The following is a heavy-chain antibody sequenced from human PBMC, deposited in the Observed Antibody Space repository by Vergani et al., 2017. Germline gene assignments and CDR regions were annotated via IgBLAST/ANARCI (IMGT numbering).Heavy chain of an antibody. D-gene: IGHD3-3*01. CDR2: INPNSGGT. J-gene: IGHJ6*03. CDR1: GYTFTGYY. CDR3: ARGLGRFFRTQYYYYMDV. Sequence: QVQLVQSGAEVKKPGASVKVSCKASGYTFTGYYMHWVRQAPGQGLEWMGWINPNSGGTNYAQKFQGRVTMTRDTSISTAYMELSSLRSEDTSVYYCARGLGRFFRTQYYYYMDVWGKGTTVTVSS. V-gene: IGHV1-2*02.